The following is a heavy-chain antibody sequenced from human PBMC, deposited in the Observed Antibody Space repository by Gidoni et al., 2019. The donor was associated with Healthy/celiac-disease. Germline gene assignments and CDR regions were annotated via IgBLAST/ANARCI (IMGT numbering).Heavy chain of an antibody. CDR1: GGTFRRYA. CDR2: IIPILCIA. D-gene: IGHD3-22*01. CDR3: ARDGFFDYDSSGYGAFDI. Sequence: QVQLVQSGAEVQKPGSSVKVSCKASGGTFRRYAFSGVRQAHGQGLEWMGGIIPILCIANYAQKFQGRVTITADKATSTAYMELSSLRSEDTAVYYCARDGFFDYDSSGYGAFDIWGQGTMVTVSS. V-gene: IGHV1-69*10. J-gene: IGHJ3*02.